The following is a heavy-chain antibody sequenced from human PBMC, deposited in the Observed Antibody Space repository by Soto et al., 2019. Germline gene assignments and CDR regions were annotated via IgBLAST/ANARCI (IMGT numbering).Heavy chain of an antibody. Sequence: QVHLVESGGGVVQPGRSLRLSCAASGFTFSTTGMHWVRQAPGKGLEWVAMISHDGSKKFYTDSVKGRFTISRDTSKNTLYLQMDSLRPEDTAIYHCAKDLYGAGWYNYFDPWGQGTLVTVSS. J-gene: IGHJ5*02. CDR1: GFTFSTTG. D-gene: IGHD6-19*01. CDR2: ISHDGSKK. V-gene: IGHV3-30*18. CDR3: AKDLYGAGWYNYFDP.